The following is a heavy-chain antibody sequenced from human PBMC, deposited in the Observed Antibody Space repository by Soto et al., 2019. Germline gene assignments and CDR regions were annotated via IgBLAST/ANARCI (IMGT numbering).Heavy chain of an antibody. CDR2: IISIGVST. J-gene: IGHJ4*02. V-gene: IGHV3-23*01. CDR1: GFTFSTYA. CDR3: ARRRAMMGYFDY. D-gene: IGHD3-22*01. Sequence: PGGSLRLSCAASGFTFSTYAMNWVRQAPGKGLEWVSTIISIGVSTYYADSVKGRFTISRDNSNNTLYLRMNSPRAEDTAVYYCARRRAMMGYFDYWGQGTLVTVSS.